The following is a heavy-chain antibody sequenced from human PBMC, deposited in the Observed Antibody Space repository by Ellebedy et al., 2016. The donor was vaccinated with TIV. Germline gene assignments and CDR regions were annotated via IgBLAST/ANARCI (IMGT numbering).Heavy chain of an antibody. V-gene: IGHV4-59*08. CDR3: VSGGDRWFDP. CDR1: GGSISSYY. J-gene: IGHJ5*02. D-gene: IGHD1-26*01. CDR2: IYSSGST. Sequence: MPGGSLRLSCTVSGGSISSYYWSWIRQPLGKGLEWIGCIYSSGSTRYNPSLKSRVTISVDTSKSQFSLKLSSLTVADTAVYYCVSGGDRWFDPWGQGTLVTVSS.